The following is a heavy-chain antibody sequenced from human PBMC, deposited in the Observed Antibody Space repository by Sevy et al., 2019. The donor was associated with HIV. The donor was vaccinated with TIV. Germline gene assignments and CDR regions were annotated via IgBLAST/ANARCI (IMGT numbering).Heavy chain of an antibody. CDR2: IYSGGST. D-gene: IGHD1-26*01. Sequence: GGSLRLSCAASGFTVSSNYMSWVRQAPGKGLEWVSVIYSGGSTYYSDSVKGRFTISRDNSKNTLYLQMNSLRAEDTAVYYCERVEYSGSYHADYWGQGTLVTVSS. CDR3: ERVEYSGSYHADY. J-gene: IGHJ4*02. CDR1: GFTVSSNY. V-gene: IGHV3-53*01.